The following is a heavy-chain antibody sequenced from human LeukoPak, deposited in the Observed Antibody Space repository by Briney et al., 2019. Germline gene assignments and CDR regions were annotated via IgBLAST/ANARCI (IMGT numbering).Heavy chain of an antibody. CDR1: GDSISSSGFY. D-gene: IGHD6-13*01. CDR3: ARHLIAAVVSDY. Sequence: PSETLSLTCTASGDSISSSGFYWGWIRQPPGKGLEWIGSIYYSGSTYYSPSFKSRVTVSVDTSKNQFSLKLSSVTAADTAVYYCARHLIAAVVSDYWGQGALVTVSS. CDR2: IYYSGST. V-gene: IGHV4-39*01. J-gene: IGHJ4*02.